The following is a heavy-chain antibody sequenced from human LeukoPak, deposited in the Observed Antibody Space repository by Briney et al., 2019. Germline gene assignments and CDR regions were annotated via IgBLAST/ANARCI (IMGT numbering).Heavy chain of an antibody. V-gene: IGHV3-74*01. CDR2: IDRDGSRI. CDR1: GFTFSSYW. Sequence: PGGSLRLSCAVSGFTFSSYWMHWVRQAPGKGLVWVSRIDRDGSRINYADSVKGRFTISRDNGKNTLFLQMNSLRAEDAAVYYCVRGNDYGGPYYWGQGTLVTVSS. D-gene: IGHD4-23*01. CDR3: VRGNDYGGPYY. J-gene: IGHJ4*02.